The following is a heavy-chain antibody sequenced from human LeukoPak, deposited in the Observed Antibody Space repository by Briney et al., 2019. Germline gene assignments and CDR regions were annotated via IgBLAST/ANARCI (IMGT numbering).Heavy chain of an antibody. D-gene: IGHD2-21*02. CDR1: GFTFSSYE. V-gene: IGHV3-48*03. J-gene: IGHJ4*02. Sequence: GGSLRLSCAASGFTFSSYEMNWVRQAPGKGLEWVSYISSSGSTIYYADSVKGRFTISRDNAKNSLYLQMNSLRAEDTAVYYCARGDVVVTAPPLSDYWGQGTLVTVSS. CDR3: ARGDVVVTAPPLSDY. CDR2: ISSSGSTI.